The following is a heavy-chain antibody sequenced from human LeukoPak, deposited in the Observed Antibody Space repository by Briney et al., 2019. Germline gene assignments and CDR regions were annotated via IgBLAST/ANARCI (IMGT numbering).Heavy chain of an antibody. V-gene: IGHV4-34*01. CDR2: INHSGST. CDR1: GGSFSGYY. CDR3: ARVGRCSSTSCYRSSLSYYYYYYMDV. D-gene: IGHD2-2*01. J-gene: IGHJ6*03. Sequence: SETLSLTCAVYGGSFSGYYWSWIRQPPGKGLEWIGVINHSGSTNYNPSLKSRVTISVDTSKNQFSLRLSSVTAADTAVYYCARVGRCSSTSCYRSSLSYYYYYYMDVWGKGTTVTVSS.